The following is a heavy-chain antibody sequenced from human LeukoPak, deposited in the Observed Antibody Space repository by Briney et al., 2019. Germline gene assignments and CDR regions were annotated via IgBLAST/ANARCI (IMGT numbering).Heavy chain of an antibody. Sequence: PGGSLRLSCAASGFTFSSYAMSWVRQAPGKGLEWVSAISGSGGSTYYADSVKGRFTISSDNSKNTVYLQMNSLRAEDTALYFCAKGLYSYDSSAHFDYWGQGTLVTVSS. CDR2: ISGSGGST. CDR3: AKGLYSYDSSAHFDY. D-gene: IGHD3-22*01. J-gene: IGHJ4*02. CDR1: GFTFSSYA. V-gene: IGHV3-23*01.